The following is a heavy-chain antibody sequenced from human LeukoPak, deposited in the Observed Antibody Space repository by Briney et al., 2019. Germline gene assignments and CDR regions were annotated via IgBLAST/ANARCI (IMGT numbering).Heavy chain of an antibody. V-gene: IGHV3-48*03. CDR3: ARIPHPSPVGY. CDR1: GFTFSSSE. J-gene: IGHJ4*02. D-gene: IGHD4-23*01. Sequence: GGSLRLSCVASGFTFSSSEMNWVRQAPGKGLEWISYITSSSRTIWYADSVKGRFTISRDNAKNSLYLQMNGLRDDDTAVYYCARIPHPSPVGYWAQGTLVTVSS. CDR2: ITSSSRTI.